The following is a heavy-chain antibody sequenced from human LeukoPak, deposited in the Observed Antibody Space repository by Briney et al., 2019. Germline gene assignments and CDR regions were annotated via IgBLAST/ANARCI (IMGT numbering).Heavy chain of an antibody. D-gene: IGHD6-19*01. CDR2: ISTSGDST. Sequence: GGSLRLSCAASGFVFSSYSFNWVRQAPGKGLEWVAYISTSGDSTKYADSVEGRFTISRDNAENSLFLLMNSLRVEDTAVYYCVKNGWLDYWGQGILVTVSS. CDR3: VKNGWLDY. V-gene: IGHV3-21*06. J-gene: IGHJ4*02. CDR1: GFVFSSYS.